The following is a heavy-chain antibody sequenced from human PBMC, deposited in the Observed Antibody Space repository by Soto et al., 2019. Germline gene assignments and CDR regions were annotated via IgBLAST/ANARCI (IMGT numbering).Heavy chain of an antibody. J-gene: IGHJ4*02. CDR2: ISGSGVGT. CDR1: GFTFTSYA. Sequence: PVGSLRLSCAASGFTFTSYAMTWVSPAQWKGLEWVSAISGSGVGTYYADSVKGRFTISRDNAKNTLYLQMNSLRAEDTAVYYCAKEGPSSSHSSGWYGYWGQGTLVTVSS. CDR3: AKEGPSSSHSSGWYGY. V-gene: IGHV3-23*01. D-gene: IGHD6-19*01.